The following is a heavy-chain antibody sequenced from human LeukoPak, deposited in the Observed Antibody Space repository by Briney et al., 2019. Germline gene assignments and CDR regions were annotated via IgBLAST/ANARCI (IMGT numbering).Heavy chain of an antibody. CDR1: GYTFTSYG. Sequence: ASVKVSCKASGYTFTSYGISWVRQAPGQGLEWMGWISAYNGNTNYAQKLQGRVTMTTDTSTSTAYMELRSLRSDDTAVYYCARVELPHYYGDYRPTDFDYWGQGTLVTVSS. J-gene: IGHJ4*02. V-gene: IGHV1-18*01. CDR3: ARVELPHYYGDYRPTDFDY. D-gene: IGHD4-17*01. CDR2: ISAYNGNT.